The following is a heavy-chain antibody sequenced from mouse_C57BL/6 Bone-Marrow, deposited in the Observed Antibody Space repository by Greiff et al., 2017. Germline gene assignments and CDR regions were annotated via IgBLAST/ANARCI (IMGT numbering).Heavy chain of an antibody. V-gene: IGHV1-39*01. Sequence: EVQVVESGPELVKPGASVKISCKASGYSFTDYNMNWVKQSNGKSLEWIGVINPNYGTTSYNQKFKGKAKLTVDQSSSTAYMQLNSLTSEYSAVYYCARWDYDGAWFAYWSQGTLVTVSA. D-gene: IGHD2-4*01. CDR3: ARWDYDGAWFAY. CDR1: GYSFTDYN. CDR2: INPNYGTT. J-gene: IGHJ3*01.